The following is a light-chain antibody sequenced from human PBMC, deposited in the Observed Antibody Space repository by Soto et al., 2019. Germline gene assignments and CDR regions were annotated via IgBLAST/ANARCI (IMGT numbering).Light chain of an antibody. V-gene: IGKV3-15*01. CDR2: GAS. Sequence: ERVITQSPATVSVSPGERATLSCSASQSVSSNLAWYQQKRGQAPRLLIYGASTRDTGIPARFSGSGSGTEFTLTISRLQSEDFAVYYCQQYDDWPTTFGQGTKVDIK. J-gene: IGKJ1*01. CDR1: QSVSSN. CDR3: QQYDDWPTT.